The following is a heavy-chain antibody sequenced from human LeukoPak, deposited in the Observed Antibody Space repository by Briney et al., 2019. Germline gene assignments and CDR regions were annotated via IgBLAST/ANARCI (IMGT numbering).Heavy chain of an antibody. V-gene: IGHV3-74*01. Sequence: AGGSLRLSCAASGFTFSAYWMHWVRQAPGKGLVWVSRINTDGSSPTYAASVKGRFSISRDNAKNTLYLQVNSLRVEDTAVYYCAREGTGSYMDVWGKGTTVTVSS. D-gene: IGHD1/OR15-1a*01. CDR1: GFTFSAYW. J-gene: IGHJ6*03. CDR3: AREGTGSYMDV. CDR2: INTDGSSP.